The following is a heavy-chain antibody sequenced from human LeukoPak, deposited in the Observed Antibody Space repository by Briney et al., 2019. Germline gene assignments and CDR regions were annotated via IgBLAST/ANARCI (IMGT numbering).Heavy chain of an antibody. D-gene: IGHD2-15*01. CDR3: ARQDCSGGSCCWDY. CDR2: IYPGDSDT. Sequence: GESLKISCEGSGYSFTNYWIGWVRQMPGKGLEWMGIIYPGDSDTRYSPSFQGQVTFSADKSTSTAYLQWSSLKASDTAIYYCARQDCSGGSCCWDYWGQGTLVTVSS. V-gene: IGHV5-51*01. CDR1: GYSFTNYW. J-gene: IGHJ4*02.